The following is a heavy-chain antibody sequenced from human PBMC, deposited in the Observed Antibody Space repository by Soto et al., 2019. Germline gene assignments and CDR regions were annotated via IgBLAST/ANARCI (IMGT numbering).Heavy chain of an antibody. Sequence: QVQLQESGPGLVKPSETLSLTCTVSGGSIRSYYWSSIRQPPGKGLEWIGYIYYSGSTNYNPSLKRRVTTSVDRSKNQFSLKMSSVTAADTAVDCRARHARSSGWGSWFDPWGQGTLVTVSS. CDR2: IYYSGST. CDR1: GGSIRSYY. V-gene: IGHV4-59*08. J-gene: IGHJ5*02. D-gene: IGHD6-19*01. CDR3: ARHARSSGWGSWFDP.